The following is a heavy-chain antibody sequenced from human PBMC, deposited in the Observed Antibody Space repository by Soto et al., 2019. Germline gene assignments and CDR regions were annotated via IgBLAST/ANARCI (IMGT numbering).Heavy chain of an antibody. CDR1: GGTFSSYA. Sequence: QVQLVQSGAEVKKPGSSVKVSCKASGGTFSSYAISWVRQAPGQGLEWVGGIIPIFGTANYAQKFQGRVTITADESTSTAYMELSSLRSEDTAVYYCARGWSYDFLAPYGFDYWGQGTLVTVSS. CDR2: IIPIFGTA. V-gene: IGHV1-69*12. D-gene: IGHD5-12*01. J-gene: IGHJ4*02. CDR3: ARGWSYDFLAPYGFDY.